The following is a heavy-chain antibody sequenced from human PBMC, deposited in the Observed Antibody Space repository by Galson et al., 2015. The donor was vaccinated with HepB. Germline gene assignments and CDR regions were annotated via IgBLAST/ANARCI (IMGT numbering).Heavy chain of an antibody. V-gene: IGHV4-34*01. D-gene: IGHD3-3*01. CDR2: INHSGST. CDR1: GGSFSGYY. CDR3: ARVRAIFGVVIIPAEFDY. Sequence: ETLSLTCAVYGGSFSGYYWSWIRQPPGKGLEWIGEINHSGSTSYNPSLKSRVTISVDTSKNQFSLKLSSVTAADTAVYYCARVRAIFGVVIIPAEFDYWAREPWSPSPQ. J-gene: IGHJ4*02.